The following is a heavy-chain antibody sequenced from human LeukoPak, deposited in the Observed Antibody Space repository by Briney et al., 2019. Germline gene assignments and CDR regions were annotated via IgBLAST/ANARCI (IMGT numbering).Heavy chain of an antibody. J-gene: IGHJ4*02. CDR1: GFIFSDYY. CDR3: AKGSYGDYPDY. CDR2: ISSSSIYT. V-gene: IGHV3-11*05. D-gene: IGHD4-17*01. Sequence: GGSLRLSCAASGFIFSDYYMSWIRQAPGKGLEWLSYISSSSIYTSYADSVKGRFTISRDNSKNTLYLQMNSLRAEDTAVYYCAKGSYGDYPDYWGQGTLVTVSS.